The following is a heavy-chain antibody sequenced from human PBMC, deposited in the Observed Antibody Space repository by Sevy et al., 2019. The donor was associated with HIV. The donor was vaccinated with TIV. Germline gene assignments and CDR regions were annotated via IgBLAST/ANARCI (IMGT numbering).Heavy chain of an antibody. V-gene: IGHV3-23*01. CDR2: ITAGGTGT. Sequence: GGSLRLSCAASGFTFSNYALSWVRQAPGKGLEWVSTITAGGTGTYYADSVKGRFTISRDNSKNTLYLQMNSLRDDDTAVYYCARVGNDFWRRWFDPWGQGTLVTVSS. D-gene: IGHD3-3*01. CDR3: ARVGNDFWRRWFDP. J-gene: IGHJ5*02. CDR1: GFTFSNYA.